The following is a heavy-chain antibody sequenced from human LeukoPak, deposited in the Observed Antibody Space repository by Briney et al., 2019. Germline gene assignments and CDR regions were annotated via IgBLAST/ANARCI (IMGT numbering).Heavy chain of an antibody. CDR2: IYHSGST. V-gene: IGHV4-38-2*02. D-gene: IGHD3-16*01. CDR1: GYSISSGYY. J-gene: IGHJ5*02. Sequence: SETLSLTCTVSGYSISSGYYWGWIRQPPGKGLEWIGSIYHSGSTYYNPSLKSRVTISVDTSKNQFSLKLSSVTAADTAVYYCARGEYYYWFDPWGQGTLVTVSS. CDR3: ARGEYYYWFDP.